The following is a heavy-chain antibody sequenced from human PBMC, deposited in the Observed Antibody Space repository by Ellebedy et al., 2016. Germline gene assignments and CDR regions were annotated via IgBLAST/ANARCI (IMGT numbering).Heavy chain of an antibody. D-gene: IGHD1-26*01. CDR1: GFIVSRNY. CDR3: AKDGFSGSYYHYFDY. CDR2: ISGSGGST. V-gene: IGHV3-23*01. Sequence: GESLKISXAASGFIVSRNYMMWVRQAPGKGLEWVSAISGSGGSTYYADSVKGRFTVSRDNSKNTLYLQMNSLRAEDTAVYYCAKDGFSGSYYHYFDYWGQGTLVTVSS. J-gene: IGHJ4*02.